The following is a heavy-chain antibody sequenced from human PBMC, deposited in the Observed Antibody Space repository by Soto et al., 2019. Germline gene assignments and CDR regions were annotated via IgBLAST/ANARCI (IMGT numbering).Heavy chain of an antibody. CDR3: ASPTYYYDSSGPPAY. D-gene: IGHD3-22*01. V-gene: IGHV3-48*01. CDR2: ISSSSSTI. CDR1: GFTFSTYS. J-gene: IGHJ4*02. Sequence: EVQLVESGGGLVQPGGSLRLSCAASGFTFSTYSMNWVRQAPGKGLEWVSYISSSSSTIFYTDSVQGRFTVSRDNAKNSLYLQMNSLRAEDTAVYYCASPTYYYDSSGPPAYWGQGTLVTVSS.